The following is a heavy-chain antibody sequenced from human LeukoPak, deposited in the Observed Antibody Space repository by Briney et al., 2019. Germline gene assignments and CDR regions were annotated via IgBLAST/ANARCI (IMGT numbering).Heavy chain of an antibody. CDR3: AKAAKGSCTTPDCYGLPDPLDN. CDR1: GFTFDDCA. J-gene: IGHJ4*02. D-gene: IGHD2-21*02. V-gene: IGHV3-9*01. Sequence: GRSLRLSCIASGFTFDDCAMHWVRQAPGKGLEWVSSINWNSGIKDYADSVKGRFTISRDNAKNSLYLQMHSLRSDDTAFYYCAKAAKGSCTTPDCYGLPDPLDNWGQGTLLTVSS. CDR2: INWNSGIK.